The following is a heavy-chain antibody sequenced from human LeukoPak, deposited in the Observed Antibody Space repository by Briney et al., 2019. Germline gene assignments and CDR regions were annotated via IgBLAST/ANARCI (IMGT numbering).Heavy chain of an antibody. CDR1: GGSISSGDYY. CDR2: IYYSGST. D-gene: IGHD3-22*01. Sequence: PSETLSLTCTVSGGSISSGDYYWSWIRLPPGKGLEWIGYIYYSGSTYYNPSLKSRVTVSVDTSKNQFSLKLSSVTAADTAVYYCAREDYDSSGYYSNDAFDIWGQGTMVTVSS. CDR3: AREDYDSSGYYSNDAFDI. J-gene: IGHJ3*02. V-gene: IGHV4-30-4*01.